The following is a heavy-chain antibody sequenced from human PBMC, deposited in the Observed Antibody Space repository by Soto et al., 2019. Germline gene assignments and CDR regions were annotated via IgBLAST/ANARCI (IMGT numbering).Heavy chain of an antibody. J-gene: IGHJ4*01. Sequence: PSETLSLTCTVSGYYISSGSYWAWIGKPPGKGPEWIASIYHGGTTFYNPSLKSRITISVDTSNNQFSLKLTSVTAADTAVYYCARVHVMVVAGSTFDYWGHGTLVTVSS. CDR2: IYHGGTT. D-gene: IGHD6-19*01. CDR1: GYYISSGSY. CDR3: ARVHVMVVAGSTFDY. V-gene: IGHV4-38-2*02.